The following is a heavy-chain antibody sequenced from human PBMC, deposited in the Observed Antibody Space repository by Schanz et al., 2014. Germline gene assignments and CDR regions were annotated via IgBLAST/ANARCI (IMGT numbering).Heavy chain of an antibody. V-gene: IGHV1-69*02. D-gene: IGHD3-16*01. CDR2: IIPFLAVS. CDR1: GGTLDTYK. CDR3: ARAGRGYAYPLNSYPMDV. J-gene: IGHJ6*02. Sequence: QDQLLQSGAAVKKPGSSVRVSCKASGGTLDTYKIAWVRQVPGQGLEWMGRIIPFLAVSNYAQDFQGRVTFTADRATSTVHMDLRSLRSEDTSLYYCARAGRGYAYPLNSYPMDVWGQGTTVIVSS.